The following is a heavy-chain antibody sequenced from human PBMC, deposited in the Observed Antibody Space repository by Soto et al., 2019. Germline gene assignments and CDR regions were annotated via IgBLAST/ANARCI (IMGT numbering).Heavy chain of an antibody. J-gene: IGHJ4*02. D-gene: IGHD5-12*01. V-gene: IGHV4-4*07. Sequence: LSLTCTVSGGSIKTFYWSWVRQPAGKGLEWIGRIFSSGSTSFNPSLESRVAMSVDTSKNHFSLSLSSVTAADMAVYYCAREGSYSAYNFAHGIQLWSFDFWGQGALVTVSS. CDR1: GGSIKTFY. CDR2: IFSSGST. CDR3: AREGSYSAYNFAHGIQLWSFDF.